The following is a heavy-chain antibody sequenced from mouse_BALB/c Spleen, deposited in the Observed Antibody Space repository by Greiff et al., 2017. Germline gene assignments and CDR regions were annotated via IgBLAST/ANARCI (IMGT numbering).Heavy chain of an antibody. CDR2: IYPYNGGT. CDR3: ANSLLRPHYAMDY. J-gene: IGHJ4*01. CDR1: GYTFTDYN. Sequence: EVQLQQSGPELVKPGASVKISCKASGYTFTDYNMHWVKQSPGKSLEWIGYIYPYNGGTGYNQKFKSKATLTVDNSSSTAYMELRSLTSEDSAVYYCANSLLRPHYAMDYWGQGTSVTVSS. D-gene: IGHD1-2*01. V-gene: IGHV1S29*02.